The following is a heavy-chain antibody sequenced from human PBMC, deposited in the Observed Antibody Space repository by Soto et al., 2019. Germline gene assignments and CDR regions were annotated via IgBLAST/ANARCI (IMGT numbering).Heavy chain of an antibody. D-gene: IGHD3-10*01. J-gene: IGHJ5*02. Sequence: ASVKVSCKTSGYTFTTYGVSWVRQAPGQGLEWMGWISSYNGNTNYAQKLQGRVTMTTDTSTSTAYMELRGLRSDDTAVYYCARDRYYYGSGSYYISWFDPWGQGTLVTVSS. CDR3: ARDRYYYGSGSYYISWFDP. CDR2: ISSYNGNT. CDR1: GYTFTTYG. V-gene: IGHV1-18*04.